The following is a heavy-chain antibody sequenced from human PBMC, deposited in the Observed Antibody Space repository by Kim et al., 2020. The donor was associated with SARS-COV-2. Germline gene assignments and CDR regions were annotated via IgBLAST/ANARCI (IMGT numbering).Heavy chain of an antibody. Sequence: GGSLRLSCAASGFTFSSYAMSWVRQAPGKGLEWVSAISGSGGSTYYADSVKGRFTISRDNSKNTLYLQMNSLRAEDTAVYYCALTAMVTFVLRYYGMDVWGQGTTVTVSS. CDR2: ISGSGGST. CDR3: ALTAMVTFVLRYYGMDV. J-gene: IGHJ6*02. CDR1: GFTFSSYA. D-gene: IGHD5-18*01. V-gene: IGHV3-23*01.